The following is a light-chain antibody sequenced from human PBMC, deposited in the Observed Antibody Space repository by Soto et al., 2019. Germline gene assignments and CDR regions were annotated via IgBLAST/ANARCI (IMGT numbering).Light chain of an antibody. CDR2: GAS. Sequence: ENVLTQSPGTLSLSPGERATLSCRAIQSVSSSYLAWYQQKPGQAPRLLIYGASSRATGIPDRFSGSGSGTDFTLTISRLEPEDFAVYYCQQYGSSPRITFGQGTRLEI. CDR3: QQYGSSPRIT. CDR1: QSVSSSY. V-gene: IGKV3-20*01. J-gene: IGKJ5*01.